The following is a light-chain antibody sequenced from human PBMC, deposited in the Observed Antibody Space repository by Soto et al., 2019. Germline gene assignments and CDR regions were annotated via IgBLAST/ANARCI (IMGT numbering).Light chain of an antibody. Sequence: DIVLTQSPGTLSLSPGERATLSCRASQSIFSSYLAWYQQIPGQAPRLLIYGASSRATGIPDRFSGSGSGTDFTLPISRLEPEDFAVYYCQQYGSSPLSFGGGTKVEIK. CDR2: GAS. V-gene: IGKV3-20*01. CDR3: QQYGSSPLS. CDR1: QSIFSSY. J-gene: IGKJ4*01.